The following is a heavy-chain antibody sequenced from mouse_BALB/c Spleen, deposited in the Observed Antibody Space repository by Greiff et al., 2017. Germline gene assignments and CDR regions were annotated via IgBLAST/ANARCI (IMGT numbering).Heavy chain of an antibody. Sequence: EVQGVESGGGLVKPGGSLKLSCAASGFAFSSYDMSWVRQTPEKRLERVAYISSGGGSTYYPDTVKGRFTISRDNAKNTLYLQMSSLKSEDTAMYYCARHGEWGFDYWGQGTTLTVSS. CDR3: ARHGEWGFDY. CDR1: GFAFSSYD. D-gene: IGHD1-3*01. V-gene: IGHV5-12-1*01. J-gene: IGHJ2*01. CDR2: ISSGGGST.